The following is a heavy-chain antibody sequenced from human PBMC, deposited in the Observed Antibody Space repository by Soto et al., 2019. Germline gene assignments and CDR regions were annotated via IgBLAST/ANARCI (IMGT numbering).Heavy chain of an antibody. CDR3: ARSPYDRRAYYYYYYGMDV. CDR1: GGGYSSYL. Sequence: SPLKGSCKGAGGGYSSYLISWRRKTQGQGLEWMGGIIPIFGTANYAQKFQGRVTITADESKSTAYMELSSLRSEDTAVYYCARSPYDRRAYYYYYYGMDVWGQGPTVTVSS. D-gene: IGHD5-12*01. V-gene: IGHV1-69*01. CDR2: IIPIFGTA. J-gene: IGHJ6*02.